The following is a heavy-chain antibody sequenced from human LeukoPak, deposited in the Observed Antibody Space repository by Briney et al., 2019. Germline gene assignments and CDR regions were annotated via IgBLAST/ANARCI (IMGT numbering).Heavy chain of an antibody. J-gene: IGHJ4*02. CDR1: EFSVGSNY. Sequence: PGGSLRLSCAASEFSVGSNYMTWVRQAPGKGLVWVSRINSDGSSTSYADSVKGRFTISRDNAKNTLHLQMNSLRVEDTAVYYCLRGDRRDYWGQGTLVTVSS. CDR3: LRGDRRDY. CDR2: INSDGSST. V-gene: IGHV3-74*01.